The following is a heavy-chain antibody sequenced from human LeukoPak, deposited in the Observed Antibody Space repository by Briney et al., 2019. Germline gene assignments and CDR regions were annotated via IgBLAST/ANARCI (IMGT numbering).Heavy chain of an antibody. D-gene: IGHD3-22*01. CDR3: AKATYYYDNSGYYSYYYGMDV. V-gene: IGHV3-30-3*01. CDR2: ISHDGSNN. CDR1: GFTFSSYA. J-gene: IGHJ6*02. Sequence: GGSLRLSCAASGFTFSSYAMHWVRQAPGKGLEWVAAISHDGSNNYYADSVKGRFTISRDNSKNTLYLQMNSLRAEDTALYYCAKATYYYDNSGYYSYYYGMDVWGQGTTVTVSS.